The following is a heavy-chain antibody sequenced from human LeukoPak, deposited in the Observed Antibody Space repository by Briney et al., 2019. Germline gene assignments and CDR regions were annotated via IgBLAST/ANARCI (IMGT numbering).Heavy chain of an antibody. V-gene: IGHV4-39*01. D-gene: IGHD3-10*01. CDR2: INHSGST. J-gene: IGHJ4*02. Sequence: SKTLSLTCTVSGDSISSSNYYWGWIRQPPGKGLEWIGEINHSGSTNYNPSLKSRVTISVDTSKNQFSLKLSSVTAADTAVYYCARTRYYYNSRSYGAPYYFDYWGQGTLVTVSS. CDR1: GDSISSSNYY. CDR3: ARTRYYYNSRSYGAPYYFDY.